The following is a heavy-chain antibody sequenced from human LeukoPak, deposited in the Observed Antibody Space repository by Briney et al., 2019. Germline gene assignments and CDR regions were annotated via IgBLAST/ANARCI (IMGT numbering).Heavy chain of an antibody. CDR2: INPNSGGT. V-gene: IGHV1-2*04. J-gene: IGHJ4*02. Sequence: GASVKVSCKASGYTFTGYYMHWVRQAPGQGLEWMGWINPNSGGTNYAQKFQGWVTMTRDTSISTAYMELSSLRSEDTAVYYCARSIAGITIFGVANFDYWGQGTLVTVSS. CDR3: ARSIAGITIFGVANFDY. CDR1: GYTFTGYY. D-gene: IGHD3-3*01.